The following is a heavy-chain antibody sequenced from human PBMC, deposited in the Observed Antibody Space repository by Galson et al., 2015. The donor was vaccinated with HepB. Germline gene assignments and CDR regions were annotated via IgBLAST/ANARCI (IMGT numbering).Heavy chain of an antibody. D-gene: IGHD5-12*01. CDR3: ARGGKDYSLDH. V-gene: IGHV3-74*01. Sequence: SLRHAGAAYGVTLSSPWGRWVGQAQGEGLVGVRRFHRDGDDATHGPSVKGRVGIATDNATAPLYLQMNSLRAEDTAVYYCARGGKDYSLDHWGQGTLVTVSS. CDR1: GVTLSSPW. J-gene: IGHJ4*02. CDR2: FHRDGDDA.